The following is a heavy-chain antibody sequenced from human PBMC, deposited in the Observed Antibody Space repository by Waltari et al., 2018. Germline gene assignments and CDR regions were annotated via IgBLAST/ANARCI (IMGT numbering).Heavy chain of an antibody. CDR1: GFTFSSYA. Sequence: QVQLVESGGGVVQPGRSLRLSCAASGFTFSSYAMHWVRQAPGKGLEWVAVISYDGSNKYYSYSVKGRFTISRDNSKNTLYLQMNSLRAEDTAVYYCARDRAAAGHQWGQGTLVTVSS. J-gene: IGHJ4*02. CDR2: ISYDGSNK. CDR3: ARDRAAAGHQ. D-gene: IGHD6-13*01. V-gene: IGHV3-30-3*01.